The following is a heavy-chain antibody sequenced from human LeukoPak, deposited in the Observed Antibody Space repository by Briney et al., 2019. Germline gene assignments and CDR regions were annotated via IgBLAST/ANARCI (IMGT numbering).Heavy chain of an antibody. CDR1: GYTFTSYG. CDR2: ISAYNGNT. CDR3: AIDRGGKLRYFDWFHTFDY. D-gene: IGHD3-9*01. J-gene: IGHJ4*02. V-gene: IGHV1-18*01. Sequence: GASVKVSCKASGYTFTSYGISWVRQAPGQGLEWMGWISAYNGNTNYAQKLQGRVTMTTDTSTSTAYMELRSLRSEDTAVYYCAIDRGGKLRYFDWFHTFDYWGQGTLVTVSS.